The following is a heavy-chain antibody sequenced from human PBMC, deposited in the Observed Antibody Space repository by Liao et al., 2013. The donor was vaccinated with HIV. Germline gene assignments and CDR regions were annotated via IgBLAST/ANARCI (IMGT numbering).Heavy chain of an antibody. V-gene: IGHV4-59*01. CDR1: GGSISSYY. CDR3: ARDTPLGSSSSNDAFDI. D-gene: IGHD6-13*01. J-gene: IGHJ3*02. Sequence: QVQLQESGPGLVKPSETLSLTCTVSGGSISSYYWSWIRQPPGKGLEWIGYIFYSGTTNYNPSLKSRVTISVDTSKNQFSLKLSSVTAADTAVYYCARDTPLGSSSSNDAFDIWGQGTMVTVSS. CDR2: IFYSGTT.